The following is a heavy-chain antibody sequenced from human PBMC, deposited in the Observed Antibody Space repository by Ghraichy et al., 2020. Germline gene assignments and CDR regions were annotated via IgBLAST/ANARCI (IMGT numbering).Heavy chain of an antibody. J-gene: IGHJ6*02. CDR1: GFTFDDYA. Sequence: GGSLRLSCSVSGFTFDDYAMHWVRQAPGKGLEWVSGICWNSVSIASADSVKGRFTISSDNAKNSLYLQLNSLRAEDTAWYYCAKDTGSGSYRFNYGLDGWGQGTTVTVS. CDR2: ICWNSVSI. CDR3: AKDTGSGSYRFNYGLDG. D-gene: IGHD3-10*01. V-gene: IGHV3-9*01.